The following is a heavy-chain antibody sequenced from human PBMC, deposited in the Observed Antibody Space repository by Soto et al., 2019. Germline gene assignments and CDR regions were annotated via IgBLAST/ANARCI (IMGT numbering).Heavy chain of an antibody. CDR1: GYTFSNYD. J-gene: IGHJ4*02. Sequence: QVQLVQSGAELKKPGASVKVSCKASGYTFSNYDMNWVRQATGQGPEWIGWVNPNNGDTGYAQKSQGRVTLTTDISTPTAYMELTSLRSEDTAIYYCAKVSRKGSAIDFDYWGQGTLITVSS. CDR2: VNPNNGDT. V-gene: IGHV1-8*01. D-gene: IGHD3-10*01. CDR3: AKVSRKGSAIDFDY.